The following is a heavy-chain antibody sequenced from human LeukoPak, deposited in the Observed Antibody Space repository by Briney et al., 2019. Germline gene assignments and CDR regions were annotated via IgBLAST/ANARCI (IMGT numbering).Heavy chain of an antibody. Sequence: SETLSLTCTVSGGSISSGGYYWSWIRQPPGKGLEWIGEINHSGSTNYNPSLKSRVTISVDTSKNQFSLKLSSVTAADTAVYYCAYAVAGADYWGQGTLVTVSS. D-gene: IGHD6-19*01. CDR1: GGSISSGGYY. CDR3: AYAVAGADY. V-gene: IGHV4-39*07. J-gene: IGHJ4*02. CDR2: INHSGST.